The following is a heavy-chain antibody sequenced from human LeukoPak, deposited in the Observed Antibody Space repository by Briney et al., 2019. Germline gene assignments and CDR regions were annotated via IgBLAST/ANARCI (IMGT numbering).Heavy chain of an antibody. CDR1: GFTFSSYS. J-gene: IGHJ1*01. V-gene: IGHV3-21*01. CDR3: AREGEGSDWSSFSH. Sequence: GGSLRLSCAASGFTFSSYSMNWVRQAPGKGLEWVSSISSSSSYIYYADSVKGRFTISRDNSKNTLFLQMNSLTIEDTALYYCAREGEGSDWSSFSHWGQGTLVTVSS. D-gene: IGHD3-9*01. CDR2: ISSSSSYI.